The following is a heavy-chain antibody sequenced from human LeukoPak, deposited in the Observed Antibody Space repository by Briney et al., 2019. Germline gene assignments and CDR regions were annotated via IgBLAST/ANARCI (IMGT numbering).Heavy chain of an antibody. Sequence: GGSLRLSCAASGFTFSSYWMSWVRQAPGKGLEWVANIKQDGSEKYYVDSVKGRFTISRDNAKSSLYLQMNSLRAEDTAVYYCARDAVHDYGDYSDYWGQGTLVTVSS. CDR1: GFTFSSYW. V-gene: IGHV3-7*03. CDR3: ARDAVHDYGDYSDY. CDR2: IKQDGSEK. J-gene: IGHJ4*02. D-gene: IGHD4-17*01.